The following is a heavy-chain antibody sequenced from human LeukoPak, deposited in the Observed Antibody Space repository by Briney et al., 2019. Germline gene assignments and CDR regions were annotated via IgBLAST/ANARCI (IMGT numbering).Heavy chain of an antibody. V-gene: IGHV1-69*04. CDR1: GGTFSSSA. Sequence: ASVKVSCKASGGTFSSSAISWVRQAPGQGLEWMGRIIPILGIANYAQKFQGRVTITADKSTSTAYMELSSLRSEDTAVYYCASPDDYGDYVFSYWGQGTLVTVSS. CDR3: ASPDDYGDYVFSY. J-gene: IGHJ4*02. D-gene: IGHD4-17*01. CDR2: IIPILGIA.